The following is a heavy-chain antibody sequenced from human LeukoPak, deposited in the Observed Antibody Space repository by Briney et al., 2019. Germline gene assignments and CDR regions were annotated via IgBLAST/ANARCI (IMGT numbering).Heavy chain of an antibody. V-gene: IGHV1-24*01. CDR2: FDPEDGET. J-gene: IGHJ4*02. D-gene: IGHD3-22*01. CDR1: GYTLTELS. CDR3: ARELYYDSSGTPLTFDY. Sequence: GASVKVSSKVSGYTLTELSMHSVRQAPGKGLEWMGGFDPEDGETIYAQKFQGRVTMTEDTSTDTAYMELSRLRSEDTAVYYCARELYYDSSGTPLTFDYWGQGTLVTVSS.